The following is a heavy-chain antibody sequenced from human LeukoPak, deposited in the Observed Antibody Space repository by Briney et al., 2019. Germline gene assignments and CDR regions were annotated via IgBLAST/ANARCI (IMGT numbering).Heavy chain of an antibody. J-gene: IGHJ4*02. V-gene: IGHV4-59*01. CDR1: GGSISSYY. CDR3: ARASYYYGSGSYSFDY. D-gene: IGHD3-10*01. Sequence: SETLSLTCTVSGGSISSYYWSWIRQPPGKGLEWIGYIYYSGSTNYNPSLKSRVTISVDTSKNQFSLKLSSVTAADTAVYYCARASYYYGSGSYSFDYWGQGTLVTVSS. CDR2: IYYSGST.